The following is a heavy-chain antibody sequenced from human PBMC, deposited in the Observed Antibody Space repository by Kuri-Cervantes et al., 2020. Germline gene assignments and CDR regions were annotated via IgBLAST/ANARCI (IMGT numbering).Heavy chain of an antibody. CDR1: GFTFSSYS. CDR2: ISSSSSTI. Sequence: GESLKISCAASGFTFSSYSMNWVRQAPGKGLEWVSYISSSSSTIYYADSVKGRFTISRDNAKISLYLQMNSLRAEDTAVYYCAKEGTAMVTGFDYWGQGTLVTVSS. V-gene: IGHV3-48*01. CDR3: AKEGTAMVTGFDY. D-gene: IGHD5-18*01. J-gene: IGHJ4*02.